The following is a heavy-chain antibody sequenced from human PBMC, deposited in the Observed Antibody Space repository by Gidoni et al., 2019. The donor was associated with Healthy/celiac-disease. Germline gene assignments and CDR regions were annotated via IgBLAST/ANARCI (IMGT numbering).Heavy chain of an antibody. J-gene: IGHJ3*02. CDR3: ASSTFYSSGWYRHGAFDI. D-gene: IGHD6-19*01. CDR2: IIPIFGIA. CDR1: GGTFSSYA. V-gene: IGHV1-69*17. Sequence: QVQLVQSGAEVKKPGSSVKVSCKASGGTFSSYAISWVRQAPGQGLEWMGGIIPIFGIANYAQKFQGRVTITADKSTSTAYMELSSLRSEDTAVYYCASSTFYSSGWYRHGAFDIWGQGTMVTVSS.